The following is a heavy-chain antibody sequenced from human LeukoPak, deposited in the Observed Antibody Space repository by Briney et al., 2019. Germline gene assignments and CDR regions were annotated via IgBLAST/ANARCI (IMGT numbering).Heavy chain of an antibody. V-gene: IGHV1-69*01. Sequence: SVKVSCKASGGTFSSYAISWVRQAPGQGLEWMGGIIPIFGTANYAQKFQGRVTITADESTSTAYMELSSLRSEDTAVYYCATGKPQRYSSGWYVKWLDPWGQGTLVTVSS. J-gene: IGHJ5*02. CDR3: ATGKPQRYSSGWYVKWLDP. D-gene: IGHD6-19*01. CDR2: IIPIFGTA. CDR1: GGTFSSYA.